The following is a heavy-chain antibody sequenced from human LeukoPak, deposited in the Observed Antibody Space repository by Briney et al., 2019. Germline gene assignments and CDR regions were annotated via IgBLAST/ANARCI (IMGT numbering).Heavy chain of an antibody. V-gene: IGHV4-30-4*01. J-gene: IGHJ6*02. Sequence: SETLSLTCSGSGVSISSGDYYWSWIRQPPGKGLEWIGHISFSGSTHSNPSLKSRVSISGDTSKNQFSLRLSSVTAADTAVYYCARDENHDDILTNYYNVDYHFGLDLWGHGTTVIVSS. CDR3: ARDENHDDILTNYYNVDYHFGLDL. D-gene: IGHD3-9*01. CDR2: ISFSGST. CDR1: GVSISSGDYY.